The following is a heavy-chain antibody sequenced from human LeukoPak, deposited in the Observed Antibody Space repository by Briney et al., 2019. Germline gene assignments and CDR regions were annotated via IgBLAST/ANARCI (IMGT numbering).Heavy chain of an antibody. CDR3: ATDRGRGDRAFDY. CDR1: GFTFSSYT. CDR2: ISTSSSYI. J-gene: IGHJ4*02. D-gene: IGHD3-16*01. Sequence: GRSLRLSCAASGFTFSSYTMNWVRQAPGEGLEWVSCISTSSSYIYYADSVKGRFTISRDNAKNSLYLQMNSLRAEDTAVYYCATDRGRGDRAFDYWGQGTLVTVSS. V-gene: IGHV3-21*01.